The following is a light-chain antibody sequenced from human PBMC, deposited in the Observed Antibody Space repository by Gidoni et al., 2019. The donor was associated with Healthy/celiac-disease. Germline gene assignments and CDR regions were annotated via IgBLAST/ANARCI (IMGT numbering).Light chain of an antibody. Sequence: SYELTQPSSVSVSPGQTARITCSGDVLAKKYARWFQQKPGQAPVLVIYKDSERPSGIPERFSGSSSGTTVTLTISGAQVEDEADYYCYSAADNNPMFRGGTKLTVL. CDR3: YSAADNNPM. V-gene: IGLV3-27*01. CDR2: KDS. J-gene: IGLJ3*02. CDR1: VLAKKY.